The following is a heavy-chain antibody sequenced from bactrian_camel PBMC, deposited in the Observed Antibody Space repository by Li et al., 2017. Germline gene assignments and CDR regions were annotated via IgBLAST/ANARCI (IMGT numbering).Heavy chain of an antibody. V-gene: IGHV3S6*01. CDR1: GYSTYC. D-gene: IGHD5*01. Sequence: QLVESGGGSVQSGGSLRLSRAGSGYSTYCMAWFRQAPGKGLEWVSSISGSSRTYYSNSVKGRCTIDRDNTKNTVYLQMNSLKPEDTALYYCSVATTSATFNYWGQGTQVTVS. CDR2: ISGSSRT. J-gene: IGHJ4*01. CDR3: SVATTSATFNY.